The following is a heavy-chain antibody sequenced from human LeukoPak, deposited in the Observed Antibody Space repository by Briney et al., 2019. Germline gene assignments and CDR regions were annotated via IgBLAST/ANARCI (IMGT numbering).Heavy chain of an antibody. D-gene: IGHD3-3*01. CDR1: GFTFSNFA. Sequence: GGSLRLSCAASGFTFSNFAMSWVRQAPGKGLERVSAVSSDGINTYYTDSLKGRFTISRDNSKNTVFLQMHSLTAEDTAVYYCAKPFGFLEWLYGGYFDSWGQGTLVTVSS. J-gene: IGHJ4*02. CDR2: VSSDGINT. CDR3: AKPFGFLEWLYGGYFDS. V-gene: IGHV3-23*01.